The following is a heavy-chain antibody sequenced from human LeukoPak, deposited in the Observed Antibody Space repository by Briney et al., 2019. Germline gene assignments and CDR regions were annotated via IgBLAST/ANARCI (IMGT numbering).Heavy chain of an antibody. Sequence: GRSLRLSCAASGFTFSSYAMHWVRQAPGKGLEWVAVISYDGSNKYYADSVKGRFTISRDNSKNMLYLQMNSLRAEDTAVYYCARAKYDFWSGYYTGIGSYWGQGTLVTVSS. V-gene: IGHV3-30-3*01. J-gene: IGHJ4*02. CDR1: GFTFSSYA. CDR2: ISYDGSNK. D-gene: IGHD3-3*01. CDR3: ARAKYDFWSGYYTGIGSY.